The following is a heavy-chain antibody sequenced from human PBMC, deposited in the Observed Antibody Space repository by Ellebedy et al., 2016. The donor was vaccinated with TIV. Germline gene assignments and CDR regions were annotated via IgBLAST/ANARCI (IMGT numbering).Heavy chain of an antibody. CDR1: GFTFDMYS. J-gene: IGHJ3*02. CDR2: IIGTGSTT. V-gene: IGHV3-48*02. CDR3: ARRGNYLGDAFDM. D-gene: IGHD1-26*01. Sequence: GGSLRLSXAASGFTFDMYSMNWVRQAAGKGLEWISFIIGTGSTTYYADSVRGRFTVSRDNAKNSLYLQMSSLRDEDTALYYCARRGNYLGDAFDMWGHGAVVIVSS.